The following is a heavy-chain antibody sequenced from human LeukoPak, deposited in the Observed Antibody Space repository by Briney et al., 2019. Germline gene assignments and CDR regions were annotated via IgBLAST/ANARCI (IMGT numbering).Heavy chain of an antibody. CDR3: AKDLSYNYGATKDY. V-gene: IGHV3-23*01. J-gene: IGHJ4*02. CDR2: ISGSGGST. Sequence: GGSLRLSCAASGFTLSSYALSWVRQAPGQGLEWVSGISGSGGSTYYAESVKGRFTISRDNSKNTLYLQMNSLRAEDTAVYYCAKDLSYNYGATKDYWGQGTLVTVSS. D-gene: IGHD1-1*01. CDR1: GFTLSSYA.